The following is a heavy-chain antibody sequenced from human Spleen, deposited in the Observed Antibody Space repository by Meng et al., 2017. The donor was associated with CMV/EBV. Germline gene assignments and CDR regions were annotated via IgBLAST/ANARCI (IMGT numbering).Heavy chain of an antibody. D-gene: IGHD3-3*01. V-gene: IGHV3-53*01. Sequence: GGSLRLSCAASGFTFSNAWMSWVRQAPGKGLEWVSVIYSGGSTYYADSVKGRFTISRDNSKNTLYLQMNSLRAEDTAVYYCARSSTIFGVLNYWGQGTLVTVSS. J-gene: IGHJ4*02. CDR1: GFTFSNAW. CDR2: IYSGGST. CDR3: ARSSTIFGVLNY.